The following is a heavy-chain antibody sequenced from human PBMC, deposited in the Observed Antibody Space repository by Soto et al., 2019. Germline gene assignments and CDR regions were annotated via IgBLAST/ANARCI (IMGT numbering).Heavy chain of an antibody. CDR2: THQSGRT. CDR3: ARSEATFIDY. CDR1: GGSMSSSNW. V-gene: IGHV4-4*02. Sequence: PSETLSLTCTVSGGSMSSSNWWNWVRQSPGKGLEWIGETHQSGRTNYNPSLKSRVTISVDRSKNQFSLNLNSVTAADTAIYYCARSEATFIDYWGQGTLVTVSS. J-gene: IGHJ4*02. D-gene: IGHD1-26*01.